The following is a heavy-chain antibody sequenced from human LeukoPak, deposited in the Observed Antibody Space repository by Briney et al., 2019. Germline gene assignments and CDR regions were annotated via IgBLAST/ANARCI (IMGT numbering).Heavy chain of an antibody. V-gene: IGHV4-61*02. J-gene: IGHJ4*02. CDR2: IYTSGST. CDR3: AREGYYDFWSGYYGQYYFDY. D-gene: IGHD3-3*01. CDR1: GGSISSGSYY. Sequence: SQTLSLTCTVSGGSISSGSYYWSWIRQPAGKGLEWIGRIYTSGSTNYNPSLKSRVTISVDTSKNQFSLKLSSVTAADTAVYYCAREGYYDFWSGYYGQYYFDYWGQGTLVTVSS.